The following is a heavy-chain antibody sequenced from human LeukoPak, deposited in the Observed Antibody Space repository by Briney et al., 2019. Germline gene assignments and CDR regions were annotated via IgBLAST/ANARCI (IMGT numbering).Heavy chain of an antibody. CDR2: ISGFGGST. D-gene: IGHD3-22*01. V-gene: IGHV3-23*01. CDR1: GFTFSNYA. CDR3: ARVELYSYDSSGYYLNFDY. J-gene: IGHJ4*02. Sequence: GGSLRLSCAASGFTFSNYAMSWVRQAPGKGLEWVSVISGFGGSTYYADSVKGRFTISRDNSKNTLYLQMNSLRAEDTAVYYCARVELYSYDSSGYYLNFDYWGQGTLVTVSS.